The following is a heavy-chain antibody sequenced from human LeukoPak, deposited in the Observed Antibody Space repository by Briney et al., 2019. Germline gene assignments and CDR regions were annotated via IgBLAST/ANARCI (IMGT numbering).Heavy chain of an antibody. CDR1: GFTFSSYA. Sequence: GGSLRLSCAASGFTFSSYAMHWVRQAPGKGLEWVAVISYDGSNKYYADSVKGRFTISRDNSKNKLYLQMNSLRAEDTAVYYCARDMELWFGELQEWGQGTLVTVSS. CDR2: ISYDGSNK. J-gene: IGHJ4*02. D-gene: IGHD3-10*01. V-gene: IGHV3-30*04. CDR3: ARDMELWFGELQE.